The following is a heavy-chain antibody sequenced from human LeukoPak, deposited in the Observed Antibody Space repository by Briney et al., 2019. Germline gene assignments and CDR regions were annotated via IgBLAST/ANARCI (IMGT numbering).Heavy chain of an antibody. D-gene: IGHD3-10*01. V-gene: IGHV4-59*01. Sequence: SETLSLTCTVSGVSISSYYWSWIRQPPGKGLEWIGYFYYSGSTNYNPSLKSRVSISVDTSKNQFALNLNSVTAADTAVYYCARTLYGSASNNYYMDVWGKGTTVTVSS. CDR3: ARTLYGSASNNYYMDV. CDR1: GVSISSYY. J-gene: IGHJ6*03. CDR2: FYYSGST.